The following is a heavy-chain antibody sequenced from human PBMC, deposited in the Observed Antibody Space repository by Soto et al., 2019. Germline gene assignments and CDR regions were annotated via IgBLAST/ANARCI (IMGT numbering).Heavy chain of an antibody. CDR3: VVLVGWEDAFDI. CDR2: SNNDGSST. D-gene: IGHD3-9*01. J-gene: IGHJ3*02. Sequence: EVQLVESGGGLVQPGGSLRLSCAASGFTFSRYWMHWVRQAPGKGLVWVSRSNNDGSSTIYADSVKGRVTISRDNAKNTLQLQMNSLRAEFTAVYYCVVLVGWEDAFDIWGQGTMVTVSS. CDR1: GFTFSRYW. V-gene: IGHV3-74*01.